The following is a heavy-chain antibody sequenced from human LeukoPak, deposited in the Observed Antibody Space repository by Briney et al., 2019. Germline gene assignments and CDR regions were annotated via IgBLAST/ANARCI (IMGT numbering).Heavy chain of an antibody. D-gene: IGHD2-15*01. V-gene: IGHV3-48*01. CDR3: AKDPRYCSGGSCYSAH. CDR2: ISSSSSTT. CDR1: GFTFSSYS. J-gene: IGHJ4*02. Sequence: QPGGSLRLSCAASGFTFSSYSMNWVRQAPGKGLEWVSYISSSSSTTYYADSVKGRFTISRDNSKNTLYLQMNSLRAEDTAVYYCAKDPRYCSGGSCYSAHWGQGTLVTVSS.